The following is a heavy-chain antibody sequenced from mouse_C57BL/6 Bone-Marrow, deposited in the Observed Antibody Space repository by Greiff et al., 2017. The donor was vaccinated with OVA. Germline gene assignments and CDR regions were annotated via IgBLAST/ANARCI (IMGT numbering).Heavy chain of an antibody. CDR2: IYPSDSAT. Sequence: QVQLQQPGAELVRPGSSVKLSCKASGYTFTSYWMDWVKQRPGQGLEWIGNIYPSDSATHSNQKFQDKATLTVDNSSSTAYMQLSSLTSEDSAVYYCASAYYGNYDYVDYWGQGTTLTVSS. J-gene: IGHJ2*01. D-gene: IGHD2-10*01. V-gene: IGHV1-61*01. CDR1: GYTFTSYW. CDR3: ASAYYGNYDYVDY.